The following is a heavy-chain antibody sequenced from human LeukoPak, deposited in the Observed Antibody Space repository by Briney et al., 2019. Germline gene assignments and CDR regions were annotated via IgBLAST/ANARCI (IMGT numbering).Heavy chain of an antibody. CDR2: MREDGTEI. CDR3: ANDGTRLGQQLDY. CDR1: GFPFDVQT. J-gene: IGHJ4*02. Sequence: GGSLRLSCAASGFPFDVQTVSWVRQAPGKGLDWVASMREDGTEIHYVDSVKGRFTISRDNPTNSLYLQMNSLRAEDTAVYYCANDGTRLGQQLDYWGQGTLVTVSS. D-gene: IGHD1/OR15-1a*01. V-gene: IGHV3-7*01.